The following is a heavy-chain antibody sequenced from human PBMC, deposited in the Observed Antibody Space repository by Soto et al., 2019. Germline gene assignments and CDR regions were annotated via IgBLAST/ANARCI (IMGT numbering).Heavy chain of an antibody. CDR3: ARALDFWSGYFDY. Sequence: TSETLSLTCTVSGGSINSGDSYWNWIRQHPEKGLEWIGYINYRGTTFYNPSLKSRIITSVDTSKNQFSLELSSVTAADTAVYYCARALDFWSGYFDYWGQGTLVTVSS. J-gene: IGHJ4*02. CDR1: GGSINSGDSY. D-gene: IGHD3-3*01. V-gene: IGHV4-31*03. CDR2: INYRGTT.